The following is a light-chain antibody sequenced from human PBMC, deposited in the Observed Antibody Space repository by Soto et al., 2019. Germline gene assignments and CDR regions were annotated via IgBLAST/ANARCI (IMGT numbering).Light chain of an antibody. CDR1: QSVSSN. Sequence: EIVMTQSPATLSVSPGERVTLSCRASQSVSSNLAWYQQKPGQAPRLLIYGASTRATGIPARFSGSGSGTEFTLTISSLQSEDFAVYYCQQYNNWLFWTFGQGTKVEIK. CDR2: GAS. CDR3: QQYNNWLFWT. J-gene: IGKJ1*01. V-gene: IGKV3-15*01.